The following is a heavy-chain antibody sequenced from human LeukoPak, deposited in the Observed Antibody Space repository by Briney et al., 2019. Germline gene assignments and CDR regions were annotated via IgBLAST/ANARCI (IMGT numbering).Heavy chain of an antibody. CDR1: GFTFSGYW. V-gene: IGHV3-7*03. CDR3: AAYVLLWFGELLNAFDI. J-gene: IGHJ3*02. CDR2: INLDGSVK. Sequence: PGGSLRLSCAASGFTFSGYWMSWVRQAPGKGLEWVANINLDGSVKHYVDSAKGRFTISRDNAKNSLYLQMNYLRAEDTAVYYCAAYVLLWFGELLNAFDIWGQGTMVTVSS. D-gene: IGHD3-10*01.